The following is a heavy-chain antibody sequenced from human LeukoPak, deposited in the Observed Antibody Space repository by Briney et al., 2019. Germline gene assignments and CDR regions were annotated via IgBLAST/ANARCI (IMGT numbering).Heavy chain of an antibody. CDR3: AKDLLAGSGWYDY. CDR1: GFTFSSYA. V-gene: IGHV3-30-3*01. CDR2: ISYDGSNK. D-gene: IGHD6-19*01. Sequence: PGRSLRLSCAASGFTFSSYAMHWVRQAPGKGLEWVAVISYDGSNKYYADSVKGRFTISRDNSKNTLYLQMNSLRAEDTAVYYCAKDLLAGSGWYDYWGQGTLVTVSS. J-gene: IGHJ4*02.